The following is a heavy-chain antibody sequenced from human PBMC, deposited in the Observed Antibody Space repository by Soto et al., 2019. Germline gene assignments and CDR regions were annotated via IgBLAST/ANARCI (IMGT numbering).Heavy chain of an antibody. CDR3: ARLSNPWGNSVMDY. V-gene: IGHV4-31*03. CDR1: GGSISSGGYY. CDR2: IYYSGST. D-gene: IGHD3-16*01. Sequence: QVQLQESGPGLVKPSQTLSLTCTVSGGSISSGGYYWSWIRQHPGKGLEWIGYIYYSGSTYYNPSLKRRVTISVDTSKNQFPLKLSSVTAADTAVYYCARLSNPWGNSVMDYWGQGTLVTVSS. J-gene: IGHJ4*02.